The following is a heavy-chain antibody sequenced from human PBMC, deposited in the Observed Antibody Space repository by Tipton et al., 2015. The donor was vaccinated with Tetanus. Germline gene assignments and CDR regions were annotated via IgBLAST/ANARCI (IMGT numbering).Heavy chain of an antibody. Sequence: LSCTVSGGSISSYYWSWIRQPAGKGLEWIGRIYTSESTNYNPSLKSRLTMSVDTSKNQFSLRLNSVTAADTAVYYCARMQRYGMDVWGQGTTVTVSS. J-gene: IGHJ6*02. CDR1: GGSISSYY. V-gene: IGHV4-4*07. D-gene: IGHD6-25*01. CDR3: ARMQRYGMDV. CDR2: IYTSEST.